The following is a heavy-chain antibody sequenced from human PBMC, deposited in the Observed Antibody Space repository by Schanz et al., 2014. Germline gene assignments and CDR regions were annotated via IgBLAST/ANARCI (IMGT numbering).Heavy chain of an antibody. CDR2: IWYDGSNK. CDR1: GFTFSSYG. V-gene: IGHV3-33*01. Sequence: QVQLVESGGGVVQPGGSLRLSCATSGFTFSSYGMHWVRQAPGKGLEWVAIIWYDGSNKYYADSVKGRFTISRDNSKNTLFLQMSSLRAEDTAVYYCARDGDFDYWGQGTLVTVSS. CDR3: ARDGDFDY. J-gene: IGHJ4*02.